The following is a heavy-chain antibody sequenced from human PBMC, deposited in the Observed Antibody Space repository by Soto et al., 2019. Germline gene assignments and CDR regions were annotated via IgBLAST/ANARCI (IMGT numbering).Heavy chain of an antibody. D-gene: IGHD2-15*01. CDR3: AADLRHCSGGSCYH. CDR1: GFTFSSYW. J-gene: IGHJ5*02. CDR2: INSDGSST. V-gene: IGHV3-74*01. Sequence: GGSLRLSCAASGFTFSSYWMHWVRQAPGKGLVWVSRINSDGSSTSYADSVKGRFTISRDNAKNTLYLQMNSLRSEDTAVYYCAADLRHCSGGSCYHWGQGTLVTVSS.